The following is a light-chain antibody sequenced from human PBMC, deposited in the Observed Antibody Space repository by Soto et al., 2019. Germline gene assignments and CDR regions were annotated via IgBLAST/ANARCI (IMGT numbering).Light chain of an antibody. V-gene: IGKV3-15*01. J-gene: IGKJ4*01. CDR2: DAS. CDR3: QQYNRWPLT. Sequence: DIVMTQSPATLSVSPGERVTLSCRASQSIYEKLAWYQQKPGQTPRLVIYDASTRATGTPGSFSGSGSGTEFTLTISSLQSEDFAVYYCQQYNRWPLTFGGGTKVDIK. CDR1: QSIYEK.